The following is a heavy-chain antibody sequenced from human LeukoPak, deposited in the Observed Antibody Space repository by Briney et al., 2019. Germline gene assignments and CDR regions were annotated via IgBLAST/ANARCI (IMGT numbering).Heavy chain of an antibody. J-gene: IGHJ4*02. CDR2: IKHDGSDK. Sequence: GSLRLSFSASGFTFSNYWMTWVRQSPGKGLEWVAIIKHDGSDKYCVDSVKGRFTISRDNAKNSLYLQMSSLRAEDTAVYYCARGGHRQIEFWGQGTLVTVSS. CDR1: GFTFSNYW. D-gene: IGHD3-10*01. V-gene: IGHV3-7*01. CDR3: ARGGHRQIEF.